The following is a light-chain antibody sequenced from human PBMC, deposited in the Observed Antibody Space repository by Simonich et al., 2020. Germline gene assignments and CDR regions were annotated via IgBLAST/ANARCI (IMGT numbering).Light chain of an antibody. V-gene: IGKV3-15*01. CDR1: QSVSSY. J-gene: IGKJ2*01. CDR2: GAS. Sequence: EIVMTQSPATLSVSPGERPTLSCMASQSVSSYLAWYQQKPGQAPCRLIYGASTRATGIPARVSGSGSGTEFTLTISSMQSEDFAVYYCQQYNNWPYTFGQGTKLEIK. CDR3: QQYNNWPYT.